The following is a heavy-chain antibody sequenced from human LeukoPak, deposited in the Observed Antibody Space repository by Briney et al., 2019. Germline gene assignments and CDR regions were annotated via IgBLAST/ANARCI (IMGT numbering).Heavy chain of an antibody. V-gene: IGHV3-30-3*01. D-gene: IGHD1-7*01. CDR1: GFTFSSYA. Sequence: PGRSLRLSCAASGFTFSSYAMHWVRQAPGKGLEWVAVISYDGSNKYYADSVKGRFTISRDNSKNTLYLQMNGLRAEDTAVYYCARARSLYNWNYKGWFDPWGQGTLVTVSS. CDR2: ISYDGSNK. J-gene: IGHJ5*02. CDR3: ARARSLYNWNYKGWFDP.